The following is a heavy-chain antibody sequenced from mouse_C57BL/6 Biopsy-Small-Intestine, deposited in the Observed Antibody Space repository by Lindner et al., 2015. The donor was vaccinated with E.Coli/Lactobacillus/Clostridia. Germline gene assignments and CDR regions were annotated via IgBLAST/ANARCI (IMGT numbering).Heavy chain of an antibody. D-gene: IGHD1-1*01. CDR2: IYPGSGNT. V-gene: IGHV1-66*01. J-gene: IGHJ1*03. CDR1: GYSFTSYY. CDR3: ARSTTVVPSYWYFDV. Sequence: VQLQESGPELVKPGASVKISCKASGYSFTSYYIHWVKQRPGQGLEWIGWIYPGSGNTKYNEKFKGKATLTAGTSSSTAYMQLSSLTSEDSAVYYCARSTTVVPSYWYFDVWGTGTTVTVSS.